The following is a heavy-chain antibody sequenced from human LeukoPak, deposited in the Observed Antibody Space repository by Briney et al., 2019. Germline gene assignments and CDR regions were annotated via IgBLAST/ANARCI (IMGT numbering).Heavy chain of an antibody. D-gene: IGHD2/OR15-2a*01. CDR2: IYPNTGDT. J-gene: IGHJ4*02. V-gene: IGHV1-2*02. Sequence: ASVKGSCKASGYTFTGYFMFWLRQAPGHDLEWVAWIYPNTGDTQYLQKFQGRVTVTRDMSISTVYMELNNLRFDHTAVYYCARGRSISNVNDPPVDYWGQGTLVSVSS. CDR3: ARGRSISNVNDPPVDY. CDR1: GYTFTGYF.